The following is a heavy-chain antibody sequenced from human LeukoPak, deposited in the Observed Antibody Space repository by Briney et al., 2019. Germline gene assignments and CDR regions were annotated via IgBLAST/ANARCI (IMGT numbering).Heavy chain of an antibody. CDR1: GFSISTYA. Sequence: GGSLRLSCAASGFSISTYAMSWVRQAPGKGLEWVSGIVGGGDTDYADAVQGRFTISKDNSKNIVYLQMNSLRAEDTAVYYCAKDAVYGDGYWEFDYWGQGNLVTVSS. CDR3: AKDAVYGDGYWEFDY. V-gene: IGHV3-23*01. J-gene: IGHJ4*02. D-gene: IGHD5-24*01. CDR2: IVGGGDT.